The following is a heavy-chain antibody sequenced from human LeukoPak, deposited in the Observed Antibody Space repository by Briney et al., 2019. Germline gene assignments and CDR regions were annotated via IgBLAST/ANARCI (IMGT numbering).Heavy chain of an antibody. CDR1: GGSISSSSYY. CDR3: ASRGRVPLYTFDY. V-gene: IGHV4-39*01. Sequence: PSETLSLTCTVSGGSISSSSYYWGWIRQPPGKGLEWIGSIHYSGSTYYNPSLKSRVTISVDTSKNQFSLKLSSVTAADTAVYYCASRGRVPLYTFDYWGQGTLVTVSS. J-gene: IGHJ4*02. CDR2: IHYSGST. D-gene: IGHD3-10*01.